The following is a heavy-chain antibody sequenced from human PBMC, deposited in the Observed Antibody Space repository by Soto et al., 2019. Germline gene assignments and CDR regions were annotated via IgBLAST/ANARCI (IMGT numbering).Heavy chain of an antibody. V-gene: IGHV1-18*01. Sequence: ASVKVSCKASGYTFTSYGISWVRQAPGQGLEWMGWISAYNGNTNYAQKPQGRVTITRDTSASTTYMELSSLRSEDTAVYYCARGYSFGSGSYYAHWGQGTLVTVSS. D-gene: IGHD3-10*01. CDR2: ISAYNGNT. CDR3: ARGYSFGSGSYYAH. CDR1: GYTFTSYG. J-gene: IGHJ4*02.